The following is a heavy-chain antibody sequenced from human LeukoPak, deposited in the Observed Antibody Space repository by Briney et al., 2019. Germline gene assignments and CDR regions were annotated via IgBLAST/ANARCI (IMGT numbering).Heavy chain of an antibody. CDR3: ARCHGDYEYFDL. CDR2: IYYSGST. J-gene: IGHJ2*01. CDR1: GGSISSYY. D-gene: IGHD4-17*01. V-gene: IGHV4-59*08. Sequence: SETLSLTCTVSGGSISSYYWSWIRQPPGKGLEWIGYIYYSGSTNHNPSLKSRVTISVDPSKNQFSLKLSSVTAADTAVYYCARCHGDYEYFDLWGRGTLVTVSS.